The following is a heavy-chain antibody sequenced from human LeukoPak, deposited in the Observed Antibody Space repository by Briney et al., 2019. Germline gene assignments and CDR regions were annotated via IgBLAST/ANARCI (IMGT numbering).Heavy chain of an antibody. V-gene: IGHV3-23*01. CDR1: GFTFSSYA. CDR3: ARESAPHYGMDV. Sequence: GGSLRLSCAASGFTFSSYAMSWVRQAPGKGLEWVSAISGSGGSTYYADSVKGRFTISRDNAKNSLYLQMNSLRAEDTAVYYCARESAPHYGMDVWGQGTTVTVSS. J-gene: IGHJ6*02. CDR2: ISGSGGST. D-gene: IGHD3-3*01.